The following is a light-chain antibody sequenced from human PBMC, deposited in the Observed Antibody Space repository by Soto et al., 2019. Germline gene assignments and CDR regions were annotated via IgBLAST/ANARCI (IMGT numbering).Light chain of an antibody. J-gene: IGKJ3*01. CDR3: QQYGSSLFT. Sequence: EIVLTQSPATLSLSPGERATLSCRASQSINRHLAWYRQKPGQAPRLLIYDASNRATGIPARFSGSGSGTDFTLTITRLEPEDFAVYYCQQYGSSLFTFGPGTKVDFK. V-gene: IGKV3-20*01. CDR2: DAS. CDR1: QSINRH.